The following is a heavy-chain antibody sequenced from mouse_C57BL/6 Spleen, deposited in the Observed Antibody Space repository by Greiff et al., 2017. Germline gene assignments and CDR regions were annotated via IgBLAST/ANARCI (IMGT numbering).Heavy chain of an antibody. J-gene: IGHJ1*03. CDR3: ARVYYYGRAWYFDV. D-gene: IGHD1-1*01. CDR2: ISYDGSN. CDR1: GYSITSGYY. Sequence: DVKLQESGPGLVKPSQSLSLTCSVTGYSITSGYYWNWIRQFPGNKLEWMGYISYDGSNNYNPSLKNRISITRDTSKNQFFLKLNSVTTEDTATYYCARVYYYGRAWYFDVWGTGTTVTVSS. V-gene: IGHV3-6*01.